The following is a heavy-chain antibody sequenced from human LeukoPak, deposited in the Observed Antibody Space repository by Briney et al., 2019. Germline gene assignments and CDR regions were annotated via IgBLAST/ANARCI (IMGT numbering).Heavy chain of an antibody. CDR3: ARRSSTSYYYYGMGV. CDR2: INHSGST. V-gene: IGHV4-34*01. D-gene: IGHD2-2*01. Sequence: SETLSLTCAVYGGSFSGYYWSWIRQPPGKGLEWIGEINHSGSTNYNPSLKSRVTISVDTSKNQFSLKLSSVTAADTAVYYCARRSSTSYYYYGMGVWGQGTTVTVSS. J-gene: IGHJ6*02. CDR1: GGSFSGYY.